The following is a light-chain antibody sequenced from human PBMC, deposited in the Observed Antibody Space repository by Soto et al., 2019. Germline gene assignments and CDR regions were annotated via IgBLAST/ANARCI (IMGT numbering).Light chain of an antibody. J-gene: IGKJ4*01. V-gene: IGKV1-16*02. CDR2: AAS. Sequence: DIQMTQSPSSLSASVGDTVTITCRASQDIGNFFAWFQQKPGKAPKSLISAASSLQSGVPSKFSVSGSGTDLTLTINSPQPEDVATYYCQQYHSWPATFGGGTKVEI. CDR3: QQYHSWPAT. CDR1: QDIGNF.